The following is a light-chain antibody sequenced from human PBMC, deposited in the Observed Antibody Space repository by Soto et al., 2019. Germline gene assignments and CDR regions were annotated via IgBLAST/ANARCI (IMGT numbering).Light chain of an antibody. CDR3: QQYDTSPIT. Sequence: EIVLTQSPGTLSLSPGERATLSCRASQSVSCSSLAWYQQKPGQAPRLLIYGASTRATGIPDRFSGSGSGTDFTLTISRLEPEDFAVYYCQQYDTSPITFGGGTKVHIK. J-gene: IGKJ4*01. V-gene: IGKV3-20*01. CDR1: QSVSCSS. CDR2: GAS.